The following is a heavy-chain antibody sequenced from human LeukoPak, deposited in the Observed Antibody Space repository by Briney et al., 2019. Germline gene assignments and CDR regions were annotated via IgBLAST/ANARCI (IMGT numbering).Heavy chain of an antibody. CDR3: AKGTDGAGSYRPFDY. CDR1: GFTLSSST. V-gene: IGHV3-23*01. CDR2: INSGGGTT. D-gene: IGHD3-10*01. J-gene: IGHJ4*02. Sequence: PGGSLRLSCAASGFTLSSSTMSWLRQAPGKGLEWVSAINSGGGTTSAESVKGRFTISRDDSKNTQYLQMNSLRAEDTAVYYCAKGTDGAGSYRPFDYWGQGTLVAVSS.